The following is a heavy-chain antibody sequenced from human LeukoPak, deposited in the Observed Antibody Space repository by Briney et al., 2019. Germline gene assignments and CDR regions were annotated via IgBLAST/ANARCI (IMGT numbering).Heavy chain of an antibody. V-gene: IGHV3-23*01. J-gene: IGHJ5*02. Sequence: GGSLRLSCAAYGFIFNNYAMAWVRQAPGKGLEWVSAISGSGDRTYYADTVRGRFTISRDTSKKMVYLQMDSLRAEDTAIYYCAKDVVTGSGRTNWFDPWGQGTLVTVSS. CDR3: AKDVVTGSGRTNWFDP. CDR1: GFIFNNYA. CDR2: ISGSGDRT. D-gene: IGHD2-21*02.